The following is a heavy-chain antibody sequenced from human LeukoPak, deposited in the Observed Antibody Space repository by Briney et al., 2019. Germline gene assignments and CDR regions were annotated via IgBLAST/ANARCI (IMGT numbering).Heavy chain of an antibody. CDR2: FDPEDGET. Sequence: ASVKVSCKVSGYTLTELSMHWVRQARGKGLEWMGGFDPEDGETIYAQKFQGRVTMTEDTSTDTAYMELSSLRSEDTAVYYCATDGGRRESGAFDIWGQGTMVTVSS. J-gene: IGHJ3*02. CDR3: ATDGGRRESGAFDI. CDR1: GYTLTELS. V-gene: IGHV1-24*01. D-gene: IGHD2-15*01.